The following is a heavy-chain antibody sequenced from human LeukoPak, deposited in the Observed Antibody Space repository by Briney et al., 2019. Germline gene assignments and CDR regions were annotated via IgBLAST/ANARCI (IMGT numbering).Heavy chain of an antibody. J-gene: IGHJ4*02. V-gene: IGHV3-23*01. CDR3: AMLLLWFGAGPFAS. D-gene: IGHD3-10*01. CDR2: ISGSGGST. CDR1: GFTFSSYA. Sequence: GGSLRLSCAASGFTFSSYAMSWVRQAPGKGLEWVSAISGSGGSTYYADSVKGRCTISRDNSKTTLYLQMYSLRAEDTAVYYCAMLLLWFGAGPFASSGPGTLVTVSS.